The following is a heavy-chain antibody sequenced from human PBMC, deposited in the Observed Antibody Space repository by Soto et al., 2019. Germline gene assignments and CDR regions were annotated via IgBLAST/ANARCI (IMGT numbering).Heavy chain of an antibody. V-gene: IGHV3-33*01. Sequence: QVQLVESGGGVVQPGRSLRLSCAASGFTFSISGMHWVRRAPGKGLEWVAVLWYDGSNRYYADSVKGRFTISRDNSKNXXEPQMNRLGAEDTAGDYCARGVGDAEPSHYYGLDVWGQGTTVTVSS. CDR3: ARGVGDAEPSHYYGLDV. D-gene: IGHD4-17*01. J-gene: IGHJ6*02. CDR2: LWYDGSNR. CDR1: GFTFSISG.